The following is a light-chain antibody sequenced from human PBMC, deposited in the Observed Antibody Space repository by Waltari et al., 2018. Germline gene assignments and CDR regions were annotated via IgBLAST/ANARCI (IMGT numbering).Light chain of an antibody. CDR3: NSYTSTSTLV. Sequence: QPPLTQPASVSGSPGQSLTISCTGSSSDIGDYNYVSWYQQYPGQAPELILFDVTDRPSGVSPRFSGSKSGNTASLTISALQTEDEADYYCNSYTSTSTLVFGTGTKVTVL. CDR2: DVT. CDR1: SSDIGDYNY. J-gene: IGLJ1*01. V-gene: IGLV2-14*03.